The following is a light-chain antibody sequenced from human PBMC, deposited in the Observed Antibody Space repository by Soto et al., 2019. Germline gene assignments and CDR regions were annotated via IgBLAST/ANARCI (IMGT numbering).Light chain of an antibody. V-gene: IGKV3-20*01. CDR1: QSVSSNF. Sequence: EIVLTQSPGTLSLSPGERATLPCRASQSVSSNFLVWYQQKPGQAPRLLIYGASSRATGIPDRFSGSGSGTDFTLTISRLAPEDFAVYYCQQYGSSPRTFGQGTKVEIK. CDR3: QQYGSSPRT. J-gene: IGKJ1*01. CDR2: GAS.